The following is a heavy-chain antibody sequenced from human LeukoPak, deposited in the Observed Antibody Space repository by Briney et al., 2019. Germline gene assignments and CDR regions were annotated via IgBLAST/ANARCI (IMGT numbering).Heavy chain of an antibody. CDR1: GYSFTSYW. CDR2: IYPDDSDT. J-gene: IGHJ4*02. CDR3: ARGVRVVDYYFDY. V-gene: IGHV5-51*01. Sequence: GESLKISCKGSGYSFTSYWIGWVRQMPGKGLEWMGIIYPDDSDTRYSPFFQGQVTISADKSISTAYLQWSSLKASDTAMFYCARGVRVVDYYFDYWGQGTLVTVSS. D-gene: IGHD3-22*01.